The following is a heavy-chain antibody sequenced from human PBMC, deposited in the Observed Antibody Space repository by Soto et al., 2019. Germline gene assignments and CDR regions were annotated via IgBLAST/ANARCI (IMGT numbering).Heavy chain of an antibody. CDR2: IYSGGST. D-gene: IGHD3-10*01. J-gene: IGHJ5*02. CDR3: ARATKFGELGWFDP. CDR1: GFTVSSNY. Sequence: EVQLVESGGGLVQPGGSLRLSCAASGFTVSSNYMSWVRQAPGKGLEWVSVIYSGGSTYYADSVKGRFTISRENSKNTLYLQMNSLRAEDTAVYYCARATKFGELGWFDPWGQGTLVTVSS. V-gene: IGHV3-66*01.